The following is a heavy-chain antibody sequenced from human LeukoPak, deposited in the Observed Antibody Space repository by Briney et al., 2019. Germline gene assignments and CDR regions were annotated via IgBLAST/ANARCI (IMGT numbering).Heavy chain of an antibody. CDR1: GFTFSIYW. Sequence: GSLRLSCEASGFTFSIYWMHWVRQVPGKGLVWVSRINEYGSTTNYADSVKDRFIISRDNAKNTLYLQMNSLRAEDSAVYYCARDVAGSGSRWGQGTLVTVSS. V-gene: IGHV3-74*01. CDR3: ARDVAGSGSR. J-gene: IGHJ4*02. CDR2: INEYGSTT. D-gene: IGHD3-10*01.